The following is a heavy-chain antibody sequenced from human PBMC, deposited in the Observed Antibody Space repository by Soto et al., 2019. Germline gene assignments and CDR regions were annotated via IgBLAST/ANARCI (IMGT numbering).Heavy chain of an antibody. CDR1: GFTFSTYA. Sequence: EVQLLESGGGLVQPGGSLRLTCAASGFTFSTYAMSWVRQAPGKGLEWVSSISGSGGSTYYADSVKGRFTISRDNSKNTLYLQMNSLRAEDTDLYYCARDYWVFDYWGQGTLVTVSS. V-gene: IGHV3-23*01. CDR2: ISGSGGST. CDR3: ARDYWVFDY. D-gene: IGHD2-8*02. J-gene: IGHJ4*02.